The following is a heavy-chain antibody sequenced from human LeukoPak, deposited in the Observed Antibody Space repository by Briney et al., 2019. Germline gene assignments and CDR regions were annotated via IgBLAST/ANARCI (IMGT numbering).Heavy chain of an antibody. Sequence: SVKVSCKASGGTFSSYAISWVRQAPGQALEWMGELIPIFGTANYAQKFQGRLPNTTDDSTRTPYVAQRRLRSEDTAVYYCARGAWNALPYYFDYWGQGTLVTVSS. CDR1: GGTFSSYA. V-gene: IGHV1-69*05. D-gene: IGHD1-1*01. CDR2: LIPIFGTA. J-gene: IGHJ4*02. CDR3: ARGAWNALPYYFDY.